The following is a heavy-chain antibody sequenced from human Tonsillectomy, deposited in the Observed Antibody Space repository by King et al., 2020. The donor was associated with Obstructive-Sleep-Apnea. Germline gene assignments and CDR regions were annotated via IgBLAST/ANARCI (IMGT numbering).Heavy chain of an antibody. Sequence: QLVQSGAEVKKPGESLKISCKGSGYTFTRYWIVWVRQMPGKGLEWMGIIYPGDSHTKYSPSFQGRVTISADKSITTAYLQWRSLKASDTAMYFCARGHYFDGLDVWGRGTTVTVSS. J-gene: IGHJ6*02. CDR2: IYPGDSHT. V-gene: IGHV5-51*01. CDR3: ARGHYFDGLDV. CDR1: GYTFTRYW.